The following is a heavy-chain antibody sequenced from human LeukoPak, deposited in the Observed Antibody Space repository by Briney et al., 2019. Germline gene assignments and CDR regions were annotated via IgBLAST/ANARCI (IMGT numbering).Heavy chain of an antibody. Sequence: PGESLKISCKGSGYSFTSYWIGWVRQMPGKGLEWMGIIYPGDSDTRYSPSFQGQVTISADKSISTAYLQWSSLKASDTAMYYCARHVGAAAGTGGYFDYWGQGTLVTVSS. V-gene: IGHV5-51*01. D-gene: IGHD6-13*01. CDR3: ARHVGAAAGTGGYFDY. CDR2: IYPGDSDT. CDR1: GYSFTSYW. J-gene: IGHJ4*02.